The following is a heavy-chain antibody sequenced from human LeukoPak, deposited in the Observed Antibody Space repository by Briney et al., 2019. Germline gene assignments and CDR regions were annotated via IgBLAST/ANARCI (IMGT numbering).Heavy chain of an antibody. Sequence: TGGSLRLSCAASGFTFSSYSMNSVRQAPGKGLEWVSSISSSSSYIYYADSVKGRFTISRDNAKNSLYLQMNSLRAEDTAVYYCARGMADFDAFDIWGQGTMVTVSS. CDR3: ARGMADFDAFDI. CDR2: ISSSSSYI. J-gene: IGHJ3*02. CDR1: GFTFSSYS. V-gene: IGHV3-21*01. D-gene: IGHD3-3*01.